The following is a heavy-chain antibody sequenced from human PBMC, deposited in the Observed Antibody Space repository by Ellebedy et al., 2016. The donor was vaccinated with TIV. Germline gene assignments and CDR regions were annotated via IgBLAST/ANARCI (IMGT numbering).Heavy chain of an antibody. CDR2: ISWNSGSI. J-gene: IGHJ4*02. CDR3: AKDRGSGWYPNFDY. V-gene: IGHV3-9*01. D-gene: IGHD6-19*01. Sequence: SLKISXAASGFTFDDYAMHWVRQAPGKGLEWVSGISWNSGSIGYADSVKGRFTISRDNAKNSLYLQMNSLRAEDTALYYCAKDRGSGWYPNFDYWGQGTLVTVSS. CDR1: GFTFDDYA.